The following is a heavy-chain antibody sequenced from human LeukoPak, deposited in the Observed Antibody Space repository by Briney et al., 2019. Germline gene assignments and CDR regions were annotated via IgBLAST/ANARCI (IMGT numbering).Heavy chain of an antibody. CDR3: TTEYYYDSSGLFDY. Sequence: PGGSLRLSCAASGFTFSDYYMSWIRQAPGKGLEWVGRIKKKTDGGTTDYAAPVKGRFTISRDDSKNTLYLQMNSLKTEDTAVYYCTTEYYYDSSGLFDYWGQGTLVTVSS. V-gene: IGHV3-15*01. D-gene: IGHD3-22*01. CDR2: IKKKTDGGTT. J-gene: IGHJ4*02. CDR1: GFTFSDYY.